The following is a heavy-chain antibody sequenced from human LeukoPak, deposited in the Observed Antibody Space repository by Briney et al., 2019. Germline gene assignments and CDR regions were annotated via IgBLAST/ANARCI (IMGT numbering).Heavy chain of an antibody. CDR3: ARDGVVDV. CDR1: GGSITNYY. V-gene: IGHV4-4*07. CDR2: IYSSGST. Sequence: SETLSLTCTVSGGSITNYYWSWIRQPAGKGLEWIGRIYSSGSTNYNPSLKSRVSMSIDTSKNQFSLKLSSVTAADTAVYYCARDGVVDVWGKGTTVTVSS. D-gene: IGHD3-3*01. J-gene: IGHJ6*04.